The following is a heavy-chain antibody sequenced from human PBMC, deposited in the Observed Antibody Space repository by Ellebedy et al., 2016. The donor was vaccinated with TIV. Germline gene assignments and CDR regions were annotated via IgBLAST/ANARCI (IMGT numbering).Heavy chain of an antibody. V-gene: IGHV2-70*01. Sequence: TLSLXXNVSGGSISGFYWNWIRQPPGKALEWLALIDWDDDEHYSTSLTTRLTISKDTSKKQVVLTMTNMDPVDTATYYCARSPDYDGNSSYFDFWGQGTLVTVSS. J-gene: IGHJ4*02. D-gene: IGHD4-23*01. CDR1: GGSISGFY. CDR2: IDWDDDE. CDR3: ARSPDYDGNSSYFDF.